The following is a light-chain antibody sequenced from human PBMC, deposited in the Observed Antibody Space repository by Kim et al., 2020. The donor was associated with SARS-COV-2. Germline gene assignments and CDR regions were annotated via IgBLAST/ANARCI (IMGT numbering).Light chain of an antibody. CDR2: GKN. Sequence: SSELTQDPDVSVALGQTVRITCQGDSLRSYYATWYQQKPGQAPIVVIYGKNNRTSGIPDRFSGSSSGDTASLTITGTQAGDEADYYCNSRGSNDNVLFGG. J-gene: IGLJ2*01. CDR3: NSRGSNDNVL. V-gene: IGLV3-19*01. CDR1: SLRSYY.